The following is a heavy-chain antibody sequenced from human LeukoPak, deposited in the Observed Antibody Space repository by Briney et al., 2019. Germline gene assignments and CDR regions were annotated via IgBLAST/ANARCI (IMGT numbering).Heavy chain of an antibody. CDR3: ARYTAMVAFHAHGFDI. J-gene: IGHJ3*02. CDR2: IYYSGST. V-gene: IGHV4-59*01. Sequence: SETLSLTCTVSGGSISSYYWSWIRQPPGKGLEWIGYIYYSGSTNYNPSLKSRVTISVDTSKNQFSLKLRSVTAADTAVYYCARYTAMVAFHAHGFDIWGKGTMVTVS. CDR1: GGSISSYY. D-gene: IGHD5-18*01.